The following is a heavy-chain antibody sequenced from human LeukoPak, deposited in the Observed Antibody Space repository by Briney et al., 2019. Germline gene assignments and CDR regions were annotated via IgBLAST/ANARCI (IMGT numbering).Heavy chain of an antibody. J-gene: IGHJ4*02. Sequence: ASVKVSCKASGGTLSSYAISWVRQAPGQGLEWMGGIIPIFGTANYAQKFQGRVTITADESTRTAYMELSSLRSEDTAVYYCARASSYCGGECYSSDYWGQGTLVTVSS. CDR1: GGTLSSYA. V-gene: IGHV1-69*13. CDR3: ARASSYCGGECYSSDY. CDR2: IIPIFGTA. D-gene: IGHD2-21*01.